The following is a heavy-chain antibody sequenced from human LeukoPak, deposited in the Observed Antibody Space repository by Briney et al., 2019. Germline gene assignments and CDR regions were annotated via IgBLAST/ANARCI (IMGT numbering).Heavy chain of an antibody. Sequence: GGSLRLSCAASGFTFSSQNMNWARQAPGKGMEWVAYISTSGDSTKYADSVEGRFTISRDNAENSLYLLMNSLRVEDTAVYYCVKNGWLDYWGQGILVTVSS. J-gene: IGHJ4*02. D-gene: IGHD6-19*01. CDR2: ISTSGDST. CDR1: GFTFSSQN. V-gene: IGHV3-21*06. CDR3: VKNGWLDY.